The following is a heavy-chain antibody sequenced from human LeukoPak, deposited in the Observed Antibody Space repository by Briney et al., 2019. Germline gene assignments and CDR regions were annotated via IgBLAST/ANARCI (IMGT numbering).Heavy chain of an antibody. CDR3: ASIMRYYYDSSGYDRDYFDY. CDR2: INTSGGST. V-gene: IGHV1-46*01. J-gene: IGHJ4*02. D-gene: IGHD3-22*01. CDR1: GYTFTSDY. Sequence: REASVTLSCTASGYTFTSDYMHWVRQAPGQGLEWMGLINTSGGSTTNAQTLHGRVTMTMDTSTSTVYMELSSLRSEDTAVYYCASIMRYYYDSSGYDRDYFDYWGQGTLVTVSS.